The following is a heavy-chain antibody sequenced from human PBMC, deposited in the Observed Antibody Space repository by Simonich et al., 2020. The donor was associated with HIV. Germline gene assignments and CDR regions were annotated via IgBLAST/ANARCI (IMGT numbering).Heavy chain of an antibody. D-gene: IGHD3-3*01. Sequence: QVQLQQWGAGLLKPSETLSLTCAVYGGSFSGYYWSWIRPPPGKGLEWIGEINHSGITNYKSSLNSRATISVDKSKNQFSLKRSSVTAADTAIYYCARRDRELILYFDYWGQGNLVTVSS. CDR2: INHSGIT. J-gene: IGHJ4*02. CDR3: ARRDRELILYFDY. CDR1: GGSFSGYY. V-gene: IGHV4-34*01.